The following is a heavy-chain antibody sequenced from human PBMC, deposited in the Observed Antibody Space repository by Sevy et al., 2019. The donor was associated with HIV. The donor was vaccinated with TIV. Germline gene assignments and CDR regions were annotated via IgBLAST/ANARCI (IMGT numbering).Heavy chain of an antibody. J-gene: IGHJ4*02. V-gene: IGHV1-24*01. CDR3: ATTKDYYDCSGYPFDY. Sequence: ASVKVSCKVSGYTLTELSVHWVRQAPGKGLEWMATFDPEDDEKIYAQKFQGRVTMTEDTSTDTAYMELSSLRSEDTAVYYCATTKDYYDCSGYPFDYWGQGTLVTVSS. CDR1: GYTLTELS. CDR2: FDPEDDEK. D-gene: IGHD3-22*01.